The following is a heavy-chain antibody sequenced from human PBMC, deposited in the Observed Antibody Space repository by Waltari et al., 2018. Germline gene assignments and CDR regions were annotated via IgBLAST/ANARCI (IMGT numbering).Heavy chain of an antibody. V-gene: IGHV5-51*01. CDR3: ARTPWYSGSYYYFDX. Sequence: EVQLVQSGAEVKKPGESLKISCKGSGYSFTSYWIGWVRQMPGKGLEWMGIIYPGDSDTXYSPSFQGQVTISADKSISTAYLQWSSLKASDTAMYYCARTPWYSGSYYYFDXWGQGTLVTVSS. D-gene: IGHD1-26*01. CDR2: IYPGDSDT. J-gene: IGHJ4*02. CDR1: GYSFTSYW.